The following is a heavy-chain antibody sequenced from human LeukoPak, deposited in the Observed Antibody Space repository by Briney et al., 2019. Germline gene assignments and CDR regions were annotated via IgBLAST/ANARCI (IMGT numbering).Heavy chain of an antibody. CDR1: GFTFDDYG. CDR2: INWNGGST. CDR3: ARDPSIGDYYDSGGNWFDP. D-gene: IGHD3-22*01. V-gene: IGHV3-20*04. Sequence: PAGGSLRLSCAASGFTFDDYGMSWVRQAPGKGLEWVSAINWNGGSTGYADSVKGRFTISRDNAKNSLYLQMNSLRAEDTALYYCARDPSIGDYYDSGGNWFDPWGQGTLVTVSS. J-gene: IGHJ5*02.